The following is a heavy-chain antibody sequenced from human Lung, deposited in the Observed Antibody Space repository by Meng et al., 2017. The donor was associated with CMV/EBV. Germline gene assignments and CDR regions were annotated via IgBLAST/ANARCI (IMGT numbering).Heavy chain of an antibody. D-gene: IGHD3-22*01. CDR1: GFTFSSYA. CDR3: AKRGDSSGTYAMDV. V-gene: IGHV3-30*02. J-gene: IGHJ6*02. Sequence: GGSLRLSCAASGFTFSSYAMHWVRQAPGKGLEWVANIRFDGTNKYHADSVKGRFTISRDNSKNTLYLQMNSLRAEDTAVYYCAKRGDSSGTYAMDVWVQGTXVTVSS. CDR2: IRFDGTNK.